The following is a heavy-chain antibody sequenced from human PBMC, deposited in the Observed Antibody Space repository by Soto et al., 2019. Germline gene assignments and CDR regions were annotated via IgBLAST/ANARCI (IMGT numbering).Heavy chain of an antibody. J-gene: IGHJ6*02. V-gene: IGHV1-18*01. CDR2: ISAYNGNT. CDR1: GYTFSSYF. CDR3: ARQNYYSGMDV. Sequence: ASVKVSCKASGYTFSSYFITWVRQAPGQGLEWMGWISAYNGNTNYAQMLQGRVTMTTDTSTNTAYMELRSLRSDDTAVFYCARQNYYSGMDVWGQGTTVAVPS.